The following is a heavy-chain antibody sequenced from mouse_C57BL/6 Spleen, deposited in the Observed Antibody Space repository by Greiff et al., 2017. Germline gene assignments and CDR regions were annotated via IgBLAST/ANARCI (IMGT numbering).Heavy chain of an antibody. CDR3: ARAGYGYDMGFAY. Sequence: QVQLQQPGAELVMPGASVKLSCKASGYTFTSYWMHWVKQRPGQGLEWIGEIDPSDSYTNYNQKFKGKSTLTVDKSSSTAYMQLSSLTSEDSAVYYCARAGYGYDMGFAYWGQGSLVTVAA. J-gene: IGHJ3*01. V-gene: IGHV1-69*01. CDR1: GYTFTSYW. CDR2: IDPSDSYT. D-gene: IGHD2-2*01.